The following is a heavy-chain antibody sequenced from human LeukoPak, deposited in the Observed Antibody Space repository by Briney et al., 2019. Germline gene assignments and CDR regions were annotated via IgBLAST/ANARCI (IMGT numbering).Heavy chain of an antibody. CDR2: IYSGGTT. Sequence: GGSLRLSCAVSGFTVSGNYMSWVRQAPGKGLEWVSLIYSGGTTYYADSVKGRFTISRDNSKNTLYLQMNSLRAEDTAVYYCARPYSSSAPYDGFDPWGQGTLVTVSS. CDR1: GFTVSGNY. V-gene: IGHV3-53*01. D-gene: IGHD6-13*01. J-gene: IGHJ5*02. CDR3: ARPYSSSAPYDGFDP.